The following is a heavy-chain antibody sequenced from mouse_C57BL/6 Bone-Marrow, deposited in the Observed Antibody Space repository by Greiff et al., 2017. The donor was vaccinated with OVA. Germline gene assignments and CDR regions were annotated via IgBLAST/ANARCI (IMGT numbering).Heavy chain of an antibody. D-gene: IGHD1-1*01. Sequence: QVQLQQPGAELVKPGSSVKMSCKASGYTFTSYWITWVQQRPGQGLEWIGDIYPGSGNTTYNEKFKSKATLTVDTSSSTAYMQLSSLKSEDSAVYYCARDPHYYGSSYAWFAYWGQGTLVTVSA. CDR1: GYTFTSYW. J-gene: IGHJ3*01. V-gene: IGHV1-55*01. CDR2: IYPGSGNT. CDR3: ARDPHYYGSSYAWFAY.